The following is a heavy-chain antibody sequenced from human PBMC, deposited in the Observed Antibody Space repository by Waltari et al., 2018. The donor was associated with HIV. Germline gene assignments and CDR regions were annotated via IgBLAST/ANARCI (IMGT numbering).Heavy chain of an antibody. CDR1: GFTFSSHW. D-gene: IGHD3-16*01. Sequence: EVQLVESGGGLVQPGGSLRLSCAAPGFTFSSHWMHWVRQAPGKGLVWVSRINSDGSSTNYADSGKGRFTISRDNAKNTVYLQMNSLRAEDTALYYCASLYNYVWGSPPPFDYWGQGTLVTVSS. CDR2: INSDGSST. CDR3: ASLYNYVWGSPPPFDY. J-gene: IGHJ4*02. V-gene: IGHV3-74*01.